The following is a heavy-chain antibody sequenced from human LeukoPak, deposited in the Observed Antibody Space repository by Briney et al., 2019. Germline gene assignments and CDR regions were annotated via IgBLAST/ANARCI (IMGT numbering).Heavy chain of an antibody. CDR3: ATLTGGDDAFDI. D-gene: IGHD4-23*01. Sequence: PSETLSHTCTVSGDSITSGSYYWSWIRQPAGKGPEWIGRIFISGGTNYNPSLRSRVTMSLDTSKNRFSLKLSSVTAADTAVYYCATLTGGDDAFDIWGQGTMVTVSS. V-gene: IGHV4-61*02. J-gene: IGHJ3*02. CDR1: GDSITSGSYY. CDR2: IFISGGT.